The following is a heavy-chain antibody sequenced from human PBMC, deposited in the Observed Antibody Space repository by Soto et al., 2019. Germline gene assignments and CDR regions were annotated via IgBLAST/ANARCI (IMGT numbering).Heavy chain of an antibody. CDR2: VSSTGST. D-gene: IGHD3-10*01. CDR1: GASITQYC. V-gene: IGHV4-59*01. CDR3: ARHAFGSGFYYGMGV. J-gene: IGHJ6*02. Sequence: SETLSLTCTVSGASITQYCWNWIRQSPGKGLEWIVSVSSTGSTVYNPSLTSRVTVSLDTSKNQFSLTLNSVTAADTAVYYCARHAFGSGFYYGMGVWGQGTTVTVS.